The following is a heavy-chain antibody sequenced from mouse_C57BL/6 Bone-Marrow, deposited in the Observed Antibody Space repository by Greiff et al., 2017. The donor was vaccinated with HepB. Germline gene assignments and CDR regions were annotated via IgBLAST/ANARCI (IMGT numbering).Heavy chain of an antibody. Sequence: VKLMESGAELVRPGASVKLSCKASGYTFTDYYINWVKQRPGQGLEWIARIYPGSGNTYYNEKFKGKATLTAEKSSSTAYMQLSSLTSEDSAVYFCARSELTGTFYFDYWGQGTTLTVSS. CDR3: ARSELTGTFYFDY. CDR1: GYTFTDYY. CDR2: IYPGSGNT. D-gene: IGHD4-1*01. J-gene: IGHJ2*01. V-gene: IGHV1-76*01.